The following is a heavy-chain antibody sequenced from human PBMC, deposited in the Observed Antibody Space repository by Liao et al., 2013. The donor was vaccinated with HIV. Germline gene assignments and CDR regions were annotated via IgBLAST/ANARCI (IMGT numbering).Heavy chain of an antibody. CDR2: IYISGST. Sequence: QVQLQESGPGLVKPSQTLSLTCTVSGGSISIGSYYWSWIRQPAGKGLEWIGRIYISGSTNYNPSLKSRVTISVDTSKNQFSLKLTSVTAADTAVYYCASWLQPGAFDIWGQGTMVTVSS. CDR3: ASWLQPGAFDI. V-gene: IGHV4-61*02. CDR1: GGSISIGSYY. J-gene: IGHJ3*02. D-gene: IGHD5-24*01.